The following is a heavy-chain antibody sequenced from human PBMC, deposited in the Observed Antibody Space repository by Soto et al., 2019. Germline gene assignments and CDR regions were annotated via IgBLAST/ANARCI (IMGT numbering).Heavy chain of an antibody. J-gene: IGHJ4*02. Sequence: SETLSLTCTVSGGSVSSGNYYWSWIRQPPGKGLEWIGDFYYTGSTNYNPSLKSRVTISLDESKNLFSLKLTSVTAADTAVYYCASLMDYGDYGLDFWGQGILVTVSS. V-gene: IGHV4-61*01. CDR3: ASLMDYGDYGLDF. CDR1: GGSVSSGNYY. CDR2: FYYTGST. D-gene: IGHD4-17*01.